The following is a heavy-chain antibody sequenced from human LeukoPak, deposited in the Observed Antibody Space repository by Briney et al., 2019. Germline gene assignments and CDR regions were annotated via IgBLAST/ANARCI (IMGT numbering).Heavy chain of an antibody. J-gene: IGHJ6*02. Sequence: GGSLRLSCAASGFTFSSYSMNWVRQAPGKGLEWVSSISSSSSYIYYADSVKGRFTISRDNAKNSLYLQMNSLRAEDTAVYYCAREQADTASGMDVWGQGTTVTVSS. CDR3: AREQADTASGMDV. CDR2: ISSSSSYI. CDR1: GFTFSSYS. V-gene: IGHV3-21*01. D-gene: IGHD5-18*01.